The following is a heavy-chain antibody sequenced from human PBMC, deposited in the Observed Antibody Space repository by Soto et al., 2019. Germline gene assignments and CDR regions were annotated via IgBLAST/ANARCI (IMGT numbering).Heavy chain of an antibody. Sequence: QLQLQESGSGLVKPSQTLSLTCAVSGGSISSGGYSWSWIRQPPGKGLEWIGYIYHSGSTYYNPSRKRRVTISVDRSKNQFSLKLSSVTAADTAVYYRARASTTVTTLDYWGQGTLVTVSS. J-gene: IGHJ4*02. CDR1: GGSISSGGYS. V-gene: IGHV4-30-2*01. CDR2: IYHSGST. CDR3: ARASTTVTTLDY. D-gene: IGHD4-17*01.